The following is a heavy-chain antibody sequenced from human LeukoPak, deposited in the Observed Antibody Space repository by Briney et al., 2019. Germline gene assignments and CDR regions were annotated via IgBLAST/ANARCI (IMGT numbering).Heavy chain of an antibody. V-gene: IGHV4-34*01. Sequence: SETLSLTCAVYGGSFSGYFWSWIRQPPGKGLEWIGEINHSGSTNYNPSLKSRVTISVDTSKNQFSLKLSSVTAADTAVYYCARGRLGPDYWGQGTLVTVAS. D-gene: IGHD3-9*01. CDR3: ARGRLGPDY. J-gene: IGHJ4*02. CDR1: GGSFSGYF. CDR2: INHSGST.